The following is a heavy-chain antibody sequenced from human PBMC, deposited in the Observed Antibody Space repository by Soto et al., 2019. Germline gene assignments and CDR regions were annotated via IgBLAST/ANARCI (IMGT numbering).Heavy chain of an antibody. V-gene: IGHV3-53*01. CDR1: GFTVSSNY. J-gene: IGHJ2*01. Sequence: EVQLVESGGGLIQPGGSLRLSCAASGFTVSSNYMSWVRQAPGKGLEWVSVIYSGGSTYYADSVKGRFTISRDNSXNXLXHQRNSRGAEDTAGYYCARACAPTGIAALCDGYSDLWGRGTLVTVSS. D-gene: IGHD6-13*01. CDR2: IYSGGST. CDR3: ARACAPTGIAALCDGYSDL.